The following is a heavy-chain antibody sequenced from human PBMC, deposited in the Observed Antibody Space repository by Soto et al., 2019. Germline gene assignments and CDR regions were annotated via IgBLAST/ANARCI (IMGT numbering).Heavy chain of an antibody. CDR2: AYHRGTS. D-gene: IGHD3-22*01. V-gene: IGHV4-38-2*02. CDR3: ARGNGYYETSGDFNS. J-gene: IGHJ4*02. CDR1: GYSISSGYC. Sequence: SETLSLPCTVSGYSISSGYCWGWIRQPPGKGLEWIGSAYHRGTSYYNPSLQSRVTISVDTSKNQFSLRLTSVTAADTAVYYCARGNGYYETSGDFNSWGQGALVTVYS.